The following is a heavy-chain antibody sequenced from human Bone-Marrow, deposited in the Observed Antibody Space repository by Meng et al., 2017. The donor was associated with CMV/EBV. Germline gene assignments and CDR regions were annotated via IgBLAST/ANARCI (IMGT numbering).Heavy chain of an antibody. V-gene: IGHV4-31*03. Sequence: SETLSLTCSVSGGSISSGVYYWNWIRQHPGKGLDWIGYIYNTGSTYYNPSLKSRVTISVDTSKNQFSLKLNSVTAADSAVYYCARAPDGYCGGGSCSLYYYYGMDVWGQGTTVTVSS. CDR1: GGSISSGVYY. D-gene: IGHD2-15*01. CDR3: ARAPDGYCGGGSCSLYYYYGMDV. J-gene: IGHJ6*02. CDR2: IYNTGST.